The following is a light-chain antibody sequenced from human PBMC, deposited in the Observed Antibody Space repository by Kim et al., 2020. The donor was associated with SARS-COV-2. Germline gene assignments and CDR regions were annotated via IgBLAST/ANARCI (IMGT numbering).Light chain of an antibody. V-gene: IGLV2-14*03. CDR2: DVS. CDR1: SLNFGGYTY. J-gene: IGLJ3*02. CDR3: SSYTSSSNWV. Sequence: QSTTISCTGTSLNFGGYTYASWYQQHPGEAPKLMFYDVSNRPPGVSNRFSGSKSGNTASLTISGLQAEDEADYYCSSYTSSSNWVFGGGTQLTVL.